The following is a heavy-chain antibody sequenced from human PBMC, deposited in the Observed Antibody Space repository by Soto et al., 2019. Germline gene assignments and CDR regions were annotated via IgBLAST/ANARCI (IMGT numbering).Heavy chain of an antibody. D-gene: IGHD3-10*01. CDR3: ARVGPRSGSGSNFDY. Sequence: QVQLQESGPGLVKPSQTLSLTCTVSGGSISSGGYYWSWIRQHPGKGLEWIGYIYYSGSTYYNPSLKSRVTISVDTSKDHFSLKLSSVTAADTAVYYCARVGPRSGSGSNFDYWGQGTLVTVSA. J-gene: IGHJ4*02. CDR2: IYYSGST. CDR1: GGSISSGGYY. V-gene: IGHV4-31*03.